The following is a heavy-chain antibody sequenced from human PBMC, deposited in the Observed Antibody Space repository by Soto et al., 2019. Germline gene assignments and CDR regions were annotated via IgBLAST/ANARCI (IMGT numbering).Heavy chain of an antibody. CDR2: ISSSGSSI. D-gene: IGHD3-16*01. J-gene: IGHJ3*02. V-gene: IGHV3-48*03. CDR3: ARISGWRIGGFGGAFDI. Sequence: EVQLVESGGGLVQPGGSLKLSCAASGFTFSSYEMNWVRQAPGKGLEWISYISSSGSSIHYADSVKGRFTISRDNAKNSLYLQMNSLRAEDTAVYYCARISGWRIGGFGGAFDIWGQGTMVTVSS. CDR1: GFTFSSYE.